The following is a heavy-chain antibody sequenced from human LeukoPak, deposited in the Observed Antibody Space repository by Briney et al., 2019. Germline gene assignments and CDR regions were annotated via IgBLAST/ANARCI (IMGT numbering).Heavy chain of an antibody. Sequence: GGSLRLSCAASGFTFSSYAMSWVRQAPGKGLEWVSAISGSGGSTYYADSVKGRFTISRDNSKSTLNLQMNSLRVEDTAVYYCAKDPRASSAYYYDRLGYWGQGTLVTVSS. CDR2: ISGSGGST. J-gene: IGHJ4*02. D-gene: IGHD3-22*01. CDR1: GFTFSSYA. V-gene: IGHV3-23*01. CDR3: AKDPRASSAYYYDRLGY.